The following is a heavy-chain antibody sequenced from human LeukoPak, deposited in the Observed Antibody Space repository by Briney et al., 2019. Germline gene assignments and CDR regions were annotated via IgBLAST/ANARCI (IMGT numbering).Heavy chain of an antibody. V-gene: IGHV4-34*01. Sequence: SETLSLTCAVYGGSFSGYYWSWIRQPPGKGLEWIGEINHSGSTNYNPSLKSRVTISVDTSKNQFSLKLSSVTAADTAVYYCARGLYYYGSGSYYSGYFDYWGQGTLVAVSS. CDR2: INHSGST. CDR3: ARGLYYYGSGSYYSGYFDY. J-gene: IGHJ4*02. D-gene: IGHD3-10*01. CDR1: GGSFSGYY.